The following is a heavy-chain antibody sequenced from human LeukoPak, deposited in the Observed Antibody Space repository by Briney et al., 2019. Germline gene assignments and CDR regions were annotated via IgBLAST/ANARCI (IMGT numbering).Heavy chain of an antibody. CDR2: IIPIFGTA. Sequence: GSSVKVSCKASGGTFSSYAISWVRQAPGQGLEWMGGIIPIFGTANYAQKFQGRVTITADKSTSTAYMELSSLRSEDTAVYYCARRYCSGGSCYSLGYFDYWGQGTLVTVSS. CDR1: GGTFSSYA. J-gene: IGHJ4*02. CDR3: ARRYCSGGSCYSLGYFDY. D-gene: IGHD2-15*01. V-gene: IGHV1-69*06.